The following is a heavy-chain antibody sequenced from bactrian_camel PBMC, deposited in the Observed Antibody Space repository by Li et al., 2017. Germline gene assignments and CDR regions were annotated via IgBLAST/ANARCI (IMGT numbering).Heavy chain of an antibody. CDR3: AAGLSVPNVPNLALETRRYHY. J-gene: IGHJ4*01. V-gene: IGHV3-2*01. CDR1: RSRYC. Sequence: HVQLVESGGGSVQAGGSLRLSCAARRSRYCMGWLRQAPGKEREAVASIIAGSNTVDYADSVKGRFAISQDNTKKTFYLQMNSLKPEDTAMYYCAAGLSVPNVPNLALETRRYHYWGQGTQVTVS. CDR2: IIAGSNTV. D-gene: IGHD1*01.